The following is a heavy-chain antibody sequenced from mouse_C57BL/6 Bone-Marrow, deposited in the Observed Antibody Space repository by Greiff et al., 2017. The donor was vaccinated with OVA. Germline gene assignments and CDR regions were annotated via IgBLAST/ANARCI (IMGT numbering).Heavy chain of an antibody. CDR1: GYTFTSYW. Sequence: VQLKQPGAELVMPGASVKLSCKASGYTFTSYWMHWVKQRPGQGLEWIGEIDPSDSYTNYNQKFKGKSTLTVDKSSSTAYMQLSSLTSEDSAVYYCARKGERSFDVWGTGTTVTVSS. V-gene: IGHV1-69*01. CDR3: ARKGERSFDV. J-gene: IGHJ1*03. CDR2: IDPSDSYT.